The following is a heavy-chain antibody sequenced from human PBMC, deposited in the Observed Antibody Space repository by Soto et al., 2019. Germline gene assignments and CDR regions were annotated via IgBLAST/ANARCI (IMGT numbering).Heavy chain of an antibody. J-gene: IGHJ6*02. CDR3: ARARHYDFWSGYLGMDV. Sequence: PSETLSLTCTVSGGSISSYYWSWIRQPPGKGLEWIGYIYYSGSTNYNPSLKSRVTISVDTSKNQFSLKLSSVTAADTAVYYCARARHYDFWSGYLGMDVWGQGTTVTVSS. V-gene: IGHV4-59*01. D-gene: IGHD3-3*01. CDR2: IYYSGST. CDR1: GGSISSYY.